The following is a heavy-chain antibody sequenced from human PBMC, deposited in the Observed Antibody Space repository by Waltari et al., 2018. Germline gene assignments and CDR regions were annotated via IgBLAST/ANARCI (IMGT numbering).Heavy chain of an antibody. CDR3: ARVPHDYGGNSGYFDL. D-gene: IGHD4-17*01. J-gene: IGHJ2*01. CDR2: IYQSGST. Sequence: QVQLQESGPGLVKPSETLSLTCAVSGYSISSGYYWGWIRQPPGKGLEWIGSIYQSGSTYYNPSLKSRVTIAVDTSKNQFSLKLSSVTAADTAVYYCARVPHDYGGNSGYFDLWGRGTLVTVSS. CDR1: GYSISSGYY. V-gene: IGHV4-38-2*01.